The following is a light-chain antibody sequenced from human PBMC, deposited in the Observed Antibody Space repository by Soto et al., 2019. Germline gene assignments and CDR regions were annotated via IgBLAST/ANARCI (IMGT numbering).Light chain of an antibody. V-gene: IGKV4-1*01. J-gene: IGKJ3*01. CDR3: QQYGTSPPGFT. CDR1: QNVLYSSNNKNY. CDR2: WAS. Sequence: EIVMTQSPDSLAVSLGERATINCKSSQNVLYSSNNKNYLAWYQQKPGQPPKLLIYWASTRESGVPDRFSGSGSETDFTLTISRLEPEDFAVYYCQQYGTSPPGFTFGPGTKVDVK.